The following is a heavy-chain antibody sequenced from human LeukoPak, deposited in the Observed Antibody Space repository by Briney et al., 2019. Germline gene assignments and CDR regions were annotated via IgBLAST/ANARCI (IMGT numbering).Heavy chain of an antibody. CDR2: INHSGST. CDR1: GGSFSGYY. J-gene: IGHJ4*02. Sequence: SETPSLTCAVYGGSFSGYYWSWIRQPPGKGLEWIGEINHSGSTNYNPSLKSRVTISVDTSKNQFSLKLSSVTAADTAVYYCARGQTDWDILTGYYVDYWGQGTLVTVSS. V-gene: IGHV4-34*01. D-gene: IGHD3-9*01. CDR3: ARGQTDWDILTGYYVDY.